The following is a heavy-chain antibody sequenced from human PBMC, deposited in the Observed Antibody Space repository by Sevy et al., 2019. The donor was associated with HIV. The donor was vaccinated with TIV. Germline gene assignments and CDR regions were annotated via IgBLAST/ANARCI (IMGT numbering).Heavy chain of an antibody. J-gene: IGHJ2*01. Sequence: GGSLRLSCVASGFTFGDHYMAWVRQAPGKGLEWVGRIRNKVKSYTTEYAASVKGSFIVSRDDSKKSLYLQMNSLKTEDTAVYYCAAVGASRGYFDIWGRGTLVTVSS. V-gene: IGHV3-72*01. CDR3: AAVGASRGYFDI. CDR1: GFTFGDHY. D-gene: IGHD1-26*01. CDR2: IRNKVKSYTT.